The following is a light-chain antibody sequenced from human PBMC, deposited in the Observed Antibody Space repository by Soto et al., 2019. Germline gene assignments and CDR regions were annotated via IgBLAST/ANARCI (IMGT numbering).Light chain of an antibody. CDR1: QGISTY. CDR2: GAS. J-gene: IGKJ3*01. Sequence: DIQMTQSPSSLSASVGDRVTITCRASQGISTYLNWYQQKPGKAPKVLIYGASSLQSGVPSRFSGSGSGTDFTLTINSLQPEDFATYSCQQSYDFPCIFGPGTKVDIK. V-gene: IGKV1-39*01. CDR3: QQSYDFPCI.